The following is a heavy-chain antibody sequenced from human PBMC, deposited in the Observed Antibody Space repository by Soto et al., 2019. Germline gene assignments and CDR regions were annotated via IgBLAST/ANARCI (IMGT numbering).Heavy chain of an antibody. CDR1: DGSISSYS. D-gene: IGHD6-19*01. Sequence: QVQLQESGPGLVKPSETLSLTCTVSDGSISSYSWSWIRQPPGKGLEWIGCFYYSGSTNYNPSLKSRVTIXXDXSMXQFSLKLSSLTAADTAVYYCARRVAVAGTALWFDPWGQGTLVTVSS. V-gene: IGHV4-59*08. J-gene: IGHJ5*02. CDR3: ARRVAVAGTALWFDP. CDR2: FYYSGST.